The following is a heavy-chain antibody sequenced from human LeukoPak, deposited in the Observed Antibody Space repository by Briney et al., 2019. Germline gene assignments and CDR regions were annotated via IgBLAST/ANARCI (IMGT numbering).Heavy chain of an antibody. D-gene: IGHD3-3*01. V-gene: IGHV3-48*01. J-gene: IGHJ5*02. CDR1: GFTFSSYS. CDR3: ARSYYDFWSGYNWFDP. Sequence: PGGSLRLSCAASGFTFSSYSMNWVRQAPGKGLEWVSSISSSSSTIYYADSVKGRFTISRDNAKNSLYLQMNSLRAEDTAVYYCARSYYDFWSGYNWFDPWGQGTLVTVSS. CDR2: ISSSSSTI.